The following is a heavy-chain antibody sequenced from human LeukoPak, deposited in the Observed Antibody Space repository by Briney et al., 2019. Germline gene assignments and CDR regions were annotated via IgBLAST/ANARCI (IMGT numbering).Heavy chain of an antibody. CDR2: ISSSGSTI. Sequence: GGSLRLSCAASGFTFSDYYMSWIRQAPGKGLEWVSYISSSGSTIYYADSVKGRFTISRDNAKNSLYLQMNSLRAEDTAVYYCARGASYYGSGSYWKFYDYWGQGTLVTVSS. D-gene: IGHD3-10*01. V-gene: IGHV3-11*01. CDR1: GFTFSDYY. CDR3: ARGASYYGSGSYWKFYDY. J-gene: IGHJ4*02.